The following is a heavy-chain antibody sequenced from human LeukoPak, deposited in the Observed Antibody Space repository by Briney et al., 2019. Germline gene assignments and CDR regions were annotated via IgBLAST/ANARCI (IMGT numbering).Heavy chain of an antibody. Sequence: ASVKVSCKASGYTFTSYGISWVRQAPGQGLEWMGWISAYNGNTNYAQKLQGRVTMTTDTSTSTAYMELRSLRSDDTAVYYCARVQQWLVSKPEFDYWGQGTPVTVSS. V-gene: IGHV1-18*01. CDR2: ISAYNGNT. CDR1: GYTFTSYG. D-gene: IGHD6-19*01. CDR3: ARVQQWLVSKPEFDY. J-gene: IGHJ4*02.